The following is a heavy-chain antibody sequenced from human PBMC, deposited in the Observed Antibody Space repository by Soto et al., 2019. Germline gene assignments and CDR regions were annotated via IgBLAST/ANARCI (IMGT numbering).Heavy chain of an antibody. Sequence: SETLSLTCTVSGGSISSNYWTRIRQPPGKGLEWIGYVYNSGSTNYNPSLKSRVTISEDTSKSQFSLKVNSMTAADTAVYYCARYRREAVAGYTLDNWGQGILVTVS. CDR3: ARYRREAVAGYTLDN. CDR2: VYNSGST. D-gene: IGHD6-13*01. CDR1: GGSISSNY. V-gene: IGHV4-59*01. J-gene: IGHJ4*02.